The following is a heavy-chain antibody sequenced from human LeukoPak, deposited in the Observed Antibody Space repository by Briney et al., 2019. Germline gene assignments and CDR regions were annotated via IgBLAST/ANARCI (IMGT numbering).Heavy chain of an antibody. CDR1: GGSFSGYY. D-gene: IGHD6-25*01. CDR3: ARQGSSEGDGDEYYFDY. Sequence: SETLSLTCAVYGGSFSGYYWSWIRQPPGKGLEWIGEINHSGSTNYNPSLKSRVTISVDTSKNQFSLKLSSVTAADTAMYYCARQGSSEGDGDEYYFDYWGRGTLVTVSS. J-gene: IGHJ4*02. V-gene: IGHV4-34*01. CDR2: INHSGST.